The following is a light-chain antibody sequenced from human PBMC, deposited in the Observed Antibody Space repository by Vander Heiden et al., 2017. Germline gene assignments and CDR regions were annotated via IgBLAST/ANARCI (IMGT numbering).Light chain of an antibody. Sequence: QPVLTQPPSASASMGAPVTPTCTLSSGYSNYKVDWYQQRPGKCPRFVMRVGTDGIVGSKGDGIPDRFSVLASGLIRYLTINNIQEEDESDYHCGADHGSGSNFVYVFGTGTKVTVL. J-gene: IGLJ1*01. CDR2: VGTDGIVG. V-gene: IGLV9-49*01. CDR1: SGYSNYK. CDR3: GADHGSGSNFVYV.